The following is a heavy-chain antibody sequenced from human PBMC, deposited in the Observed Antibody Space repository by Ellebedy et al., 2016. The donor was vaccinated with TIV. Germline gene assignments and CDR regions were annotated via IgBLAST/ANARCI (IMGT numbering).Heavy chain of an antibody. CDR3: ARGRGTIFGVVIMSYYYYMDV. D-gene: IGHD3-3*01. V-gene: IGHV4-4*07. J-gene: IGHJ6*03. CDR1: GGSISSYY. Sequence: SETLSLTXTVSGGSISSYYWSWIRQPAGKGLEWIGRIYTSGSTNYNPSLKSRVTMSVDTSKNQFSLKLSSVTAADTAVYYCARGRGTIFGVVIMSYYYYMDVWGKGTTVTVSS. CDR2: IYTSGST.